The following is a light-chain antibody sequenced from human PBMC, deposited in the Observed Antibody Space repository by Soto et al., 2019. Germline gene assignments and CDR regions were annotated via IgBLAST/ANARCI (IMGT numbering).Light chain of an antibody. V-gene: IGLV2-14*01. Sequence: QSVLTQPVSVSGSPGQSITISCTGTSSDVGNYKYVSWYQQHPGKAPKPMIYEVSNRPSGVSNRFSGSKSGNTASLTISGLQAEDETDYYCFSYTSSGTYVFGTGTKVTVL. J-gene: IGLJ1*01. CDR2: EVS. CDR1: SSDVGNYKY. CDR3: FSYTSSGTYV.